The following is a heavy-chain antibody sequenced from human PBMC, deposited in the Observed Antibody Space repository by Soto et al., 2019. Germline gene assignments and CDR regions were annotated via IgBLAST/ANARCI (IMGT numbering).Heavy chain of an antibody. V-gene: IGHV3-21*06. CDR3: ARESEDLTSNFDY. Sequence: GGSLSLSCAASGFTFTRYSMNWVRQAPGKGLEWVSSISSTINYIYYGDSMKGRFTISRDNAKNSLYLEMNSLRAEDTAVYYCARESEDLTSNFDYWGQGTLVTVSS. J-gene: IGHJ4*02. CDR1: GFTFTRYS. CDR2: ISSTINYI.